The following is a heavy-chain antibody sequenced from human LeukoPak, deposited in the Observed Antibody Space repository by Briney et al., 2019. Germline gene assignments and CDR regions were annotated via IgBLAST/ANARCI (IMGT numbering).Heavy chain of an antibody. Sequence: SETLSLTCAVYGGSFSSYYWSWIRQPPGKGLEWIGEINHSGSTNYNPSLKSRVTISVDTSKNQFSLKLSSVTAADTAVYYCARVGYGDYRVDYWGQGTLVTVSS. CDR3: ARVGYGDYRVDY. CDR1: GGSFSSYY. CDR2: INHSGST. D-gene: IGHD4-17*01. J-gene: IGHJ4*02. V-gene: IGHV4-34*01.